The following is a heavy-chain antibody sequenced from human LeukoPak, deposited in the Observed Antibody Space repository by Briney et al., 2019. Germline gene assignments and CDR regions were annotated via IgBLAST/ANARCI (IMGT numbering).Heavy chain of an antibody. CDR2: MKEDGSEI. V-gene: IGHV3-7*01. CDR3: ARGWSSLDV. Sequence: GGSLRLSCAASGFTFSSYWMTWVRQAPGKGLEWVAYMKEDGSEIYYLDSVKGRFTISRDNAKNSLYLQMNSLRAKDTAVYFCARGWSSLDVWGQGTRSPSP. D-gene: IGHD5/OR15-5a*01. CDR1: GFTFSSYW. J-gene: IGHJ6*02.